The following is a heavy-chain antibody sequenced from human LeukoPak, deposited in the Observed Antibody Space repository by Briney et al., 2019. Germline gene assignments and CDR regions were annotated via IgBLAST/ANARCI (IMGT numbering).Heavy chain of an antibody. CDR1: GGSISSYY. D-gene: IGHD3-22*01. CDR2: IYYSGST. Sequence: SETLSLTCTVSGGSISSYYWSWIRQPPGKGLEWIGYIYYSGSTNYNPSLKSRVTISVDTSKNQFSLKLSSVTAADTAVYYCARLGAYYYDSSGYYGIDYWGQGTLVTVSS. CDR3: ARLGAYYYDSSGYYGIDY. J-gene: IGHJ4*02. V-gene: IGHV4-59*01.